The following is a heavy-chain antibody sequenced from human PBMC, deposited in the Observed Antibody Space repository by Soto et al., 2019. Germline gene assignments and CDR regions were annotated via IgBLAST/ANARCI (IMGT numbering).Heavy chain of an antibody. V-gene: IGHV3-23*01. Sequence: EVQLLESGAGLVQPGGSLRLSCATSGVTFSNHGMSWVRQAPGKGLEWVSAISGSGDRTYYADSGKGRFTISRDNSTNMLYLLMNSMRDEAAVVYYCANEGDSSAYDYFDYCGQGTLVTVSS. D-gene: IGHD3-22*01. CDR1: GVTFSNHG. J-gene: IGHJ4*02. CDR3: ANEGDSSAYDYFDY. CDR2: ISGSGDRT.